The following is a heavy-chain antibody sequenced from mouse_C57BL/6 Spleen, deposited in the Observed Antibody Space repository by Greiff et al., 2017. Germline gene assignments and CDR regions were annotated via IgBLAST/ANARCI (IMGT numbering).Heavy chain of an antibody. CDR1: GYSFTGYY. Sequence: EVQLQQSGPELVKPGASVKISCKASGYSFTGYYMNWVKQSPEKSLEWIGEINPSTGGTTYNQKFKAKATLTVDKSSSTAYMQLKSLTSEDSAVYYCARDCYYSTWFAYWGQGTLVTVSA. CDR3: ARDCYYSTWFAY. CDR2: INPSTGGT. J-gene: IGHJ3*01. V-gene: IGHV1-42*01. D-gene: IGHD2-3*01.